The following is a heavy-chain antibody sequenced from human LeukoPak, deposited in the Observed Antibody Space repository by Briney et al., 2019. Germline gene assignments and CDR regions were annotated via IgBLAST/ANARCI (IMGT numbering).Heavy chain of an antibody. CDR1: GYSFTSYW. CDR2: IYPGDSDT. V-gene: IGHV5-51*01. D-gene: IGHD6-19*01. CDR3: ARRGDSSRYGGSWFDP. Sequence: GESLEISCKGSGYSFTSYWIGWVRQMPGKGLEWMGIIYPGDSDTRYSPSFQGQVTISADKSISTAYLQWSSLKASDTAMYYCARRGDSSRYGGSWFDPWGQGTLVTVSS. J-gene: IGHJ5*02.